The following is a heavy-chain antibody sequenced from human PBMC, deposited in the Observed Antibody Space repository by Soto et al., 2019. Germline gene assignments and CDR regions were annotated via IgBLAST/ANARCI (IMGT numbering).Heavy chain of an antibody. CDR2: INPNSGGT. CDR3: ARLNYHYYYMDV. CDR1: GYTFTGYC. V-gene: IGHV1-2*04. Sequence: GASVKVSCKASGYTFTGYCMHWVRQAPGQGLEWMGWINPNSGGTNYAQKFQGWVTMTRDTSISTAYMELSRLRSDDTAVYYCARLNYHYYYMDVWGKGTTVTVSS. J-gene: IGHJ6*03.